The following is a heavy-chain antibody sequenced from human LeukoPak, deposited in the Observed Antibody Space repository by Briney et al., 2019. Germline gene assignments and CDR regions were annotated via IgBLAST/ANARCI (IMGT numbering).Heavy chain of an antibody. CDR1: GGSISSTNYY. J-gene: IGHJ5*02. V-gene: IGHV4-39*01. CDR3: ARLNYDSGGYYGVPNWFGP. CDR2: FYYSGST. Sequence: SETLSLTCTVSGGSISSTNYYWGCIRQPPGKGLEWIGSFYYSGSTYYNPSLKSRVTISVDRSMNQFYLRMSSVTAADTAVYYCARLNYDSGGYYGVPNWFGPWGPGTLVTVSS. D-gene: IGHD3-22*01.